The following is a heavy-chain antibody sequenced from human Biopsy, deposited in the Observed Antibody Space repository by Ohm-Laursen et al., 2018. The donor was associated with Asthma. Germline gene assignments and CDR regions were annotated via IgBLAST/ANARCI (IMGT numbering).Heavy chain of an antibody. V-gene: IGHV3-11*01. CDR1: GFSFSDYF. CDR3: ARVFESSQWGPFYFFGLDV. Sequence: SLRLSCSASGFSFSDYFVTWMRQAPGKGLEWVSSISRSGTTTYPAEFVMDRFTISRDNAQNSLFLQIDSLRPEDTAIYFCARVFESSQWGPFYFFGLDVWGQGTTVAVS. D-gene: IGHD1-26*01. CDR2: ISRSGTTT. J-gene: IGHJ6*02.